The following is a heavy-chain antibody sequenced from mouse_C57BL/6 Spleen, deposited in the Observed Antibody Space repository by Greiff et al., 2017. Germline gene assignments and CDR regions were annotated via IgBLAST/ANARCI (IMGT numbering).Heavy chain of an antibody. CDR1: GYTFTSYW. CDR3: ATYYSNYWFAY. V-gene: IGHV1-69*01. Sequence: QVQLQQSGAELVMPGASVKLSCKASGYTFTSYWMHWVKQRPGQGLESIGEIDPSDSYTNYNQKFKGKSTLTVDKSSSTAYMQLSSLTSEDSAVYYCATYYSNYWFAYWGQGTLVTVSA. D-gene: IGHD2-5*01. CDR2: IDPSDSYT. J-gene: IGHJ3*01.